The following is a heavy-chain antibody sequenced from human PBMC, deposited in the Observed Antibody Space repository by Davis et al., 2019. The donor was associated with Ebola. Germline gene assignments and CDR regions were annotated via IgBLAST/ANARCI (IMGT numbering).Heavy chain of an antibody. D-gene: IGHD6-6*01. Sequence: GESLKISCAASGFRVSGPYLSWVRQAPGKGLEWVSVIYTGGRTYYTDSVKGRFTISRDNAKNSLYLQMTSLRDEDTAVYYCASSWDYWGQGTLVTVSS. CDR1: GFRVSGPY. V-gene: IGHV3-66*01. J-gene: IGHJ4*02. CDR2: IYTGGRT. CDR3: ASSWDY.